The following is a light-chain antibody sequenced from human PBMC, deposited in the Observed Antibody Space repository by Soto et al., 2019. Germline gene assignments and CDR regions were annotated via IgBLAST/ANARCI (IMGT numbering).Light chain of an antibody. CDR3: SSLTTSFTYD. V-gene: IGLV2-14*01. Sequence: QSALTQPASVSGSPGQSVAISCTGTSSDVGAYNYVSWYQQHPGKAPKLLLSEVSNRPSGVSDRFSGSKSGNAASLTISGLQAEDEADYYCSSLTTSFTYDFGTGTKVTVL. CDR1: SSDVGAYNY. CDR2: EVS. J-gene: IGLJ1*01.